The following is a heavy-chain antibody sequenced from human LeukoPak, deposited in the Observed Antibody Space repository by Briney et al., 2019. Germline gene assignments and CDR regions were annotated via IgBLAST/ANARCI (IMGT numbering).Heavy chain of an antibody. Sequence: LSLTCAVYGGSFSGYYWSWIRQPPGKGLEWVSYISSSGSTIYYADSVKGRFTISRDNAKNSLYLQMNSLRAEDTAVYYCARALVYYDSSGYYDGYYFDYWGQGTLVPVSS. V-gene: IGHV3-11*01. CDR1: GGSFSGYY. CDR2: ISSSGSTI. J-gene: IGHJ4*02. CDR3: ARALVYYDSSGYYDGYYFDY. D-gene: IGHD3-22*01.